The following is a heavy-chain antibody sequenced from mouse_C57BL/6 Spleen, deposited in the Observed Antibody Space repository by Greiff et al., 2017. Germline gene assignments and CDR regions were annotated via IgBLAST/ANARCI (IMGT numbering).Heavy chain of an antibody. CDR2: IRSKSNNYAT. J-gene: IGHJ4*01. Sequence: EVQLVESGGGLVQPKGSLKLSCAASGFSFNTYAMNWVRQAPGKGLEWVARIRSKSNNYATYYADSVKDRFTISRDDSESMLYLQMNNLKTEDTAMYYCGRHEGYAMGYWGQGTSVTVSS. V-gene: IGHV10-1*01. CDR3: GRHEGYAMGY. CDR1: GFSFNTYA.